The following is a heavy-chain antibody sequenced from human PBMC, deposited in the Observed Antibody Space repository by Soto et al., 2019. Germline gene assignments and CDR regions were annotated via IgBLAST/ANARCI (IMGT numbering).Heavy chain of an antibody. CDR1: GGSISSSSYY. Sequence: SETLSLTCTVSGGSISSSSYYWGWIRQPPGKGLEWIGSIYYSGSTYYNPSLKSRVTISVDTSKNPFSRKLSSVTAADTAVYYCASHRGIKIFGVVRYNWFAPGGKGTLVPVSP. J-gene: IGHJ5*02. D-gene: IGHD3-3*01. CDR2: IYYSGST. CDR3: ASHRGIKIFGVVRYNWFAP. V-gene: IGHV4-39*01.